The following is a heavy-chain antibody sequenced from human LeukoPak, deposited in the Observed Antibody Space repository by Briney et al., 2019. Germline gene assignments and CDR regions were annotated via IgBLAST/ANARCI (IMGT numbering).Heavy chain of an antibody. CDR3: ARDKYTGYEKFDY. CDR2: INPNNGGT. V-gene: IGHV1-2*02. CDR1: GYTFTGYY. J-gene: IGHJ4*02. D-gene: IGHD5-12*01. Sequence: GASVKVSCKASGYTFTGYYIHWVRQAPGQGLEWMGWINPNNGGTNYAQKFQGRVTMTRDTSISTAYMELNRLTSDDTAVYYCARDKYTGYEKFDYLGQGNPVHV.